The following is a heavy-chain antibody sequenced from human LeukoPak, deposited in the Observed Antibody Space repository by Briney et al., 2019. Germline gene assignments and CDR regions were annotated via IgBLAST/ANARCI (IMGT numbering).Heavy chain of an antibody. V-gene: IGHV1-18*01. CDR1: GYPFTTYG. CDR3: AREWWGYDVLTGDNWFDP. J-gene: IGHJ5*02. D-gene: IGHD3-9*01. Sequence: GASVKVSCKASGYPFTTYGISWVRQAPGQGLEWMGWINTYNDDTNYAQKFQGRVTMTTDTSTSTAYIELRSLTSDDTAAYYCAREWWGYDVLTGDNWFDPWGQGTLVTVSS. CDR2: INTYNDDT.